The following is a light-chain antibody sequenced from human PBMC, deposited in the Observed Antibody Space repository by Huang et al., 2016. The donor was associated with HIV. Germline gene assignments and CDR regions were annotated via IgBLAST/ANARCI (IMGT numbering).Light chain of an antibody. V-gene: IGKV2-28*01. CDR1: QSLLHSNGYTY. CDR2: LGS. J-gene: IGKJ2*01. CDR3: MQNLQSPKT. Sequence: DIVLTQSPLFLPVKVGDLASIFCKSSQSLLHSNGYTYLDWYLQKPGQSPQLLMYLGSNRASGVPERFSGSGSGTELTLSISRVEAEDVGFYYCMQNLQSPKTFGQGTKLEI.